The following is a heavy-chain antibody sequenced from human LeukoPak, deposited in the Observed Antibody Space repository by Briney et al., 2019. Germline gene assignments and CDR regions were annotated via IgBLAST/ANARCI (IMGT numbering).Heavy chain of an antibody. J-gene: IGHJ4*02. CDR1: GFTFSTYW. V-gene: IGHV3-7*01. CDR2: IKQDGSEK. Sequence: GGSLRLSCAASGFTFSTYWMSWVRQAPGKGLEWVANIKQDGSEKYYVDSVKGRLTISRDNAKNSLYLQMSSLRAEDTAVYYCARDNMRDGGIAAAGTDYWGQGTLVTVSS. D-gene: IGHD6-13*01. CDR3: ARDNMRDGGIAAAGTDY.